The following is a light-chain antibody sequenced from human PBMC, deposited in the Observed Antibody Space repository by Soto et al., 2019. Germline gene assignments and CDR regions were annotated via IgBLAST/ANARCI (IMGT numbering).Light chain of an antibody. J-gene: IGLJ1*01. Sequence: QSVLTQPRSVSGSPGQSVTISCTGTSSDIGSYNYVSWYQQHPGKAPKLIIHEVSNRPSGISDHFSGSKSGNTASLTISGLQADDEADYYCSSHTTYSTRIFGTGTKVTVL. V-gene: IGLV2-14*01. CDR3: SSHTTYSTRI. CDR2: EVS. CDR1: SSDIGSYNY.